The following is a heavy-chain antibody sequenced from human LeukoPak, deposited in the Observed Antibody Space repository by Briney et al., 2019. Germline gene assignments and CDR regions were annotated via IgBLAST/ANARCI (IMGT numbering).Heavy chain of an antibody. J-gene: IGHJ6*03. CDR3: ARQSFYGIYYYYYMDV. D-gene: IGHD5/OR15-5a*01. CDR1: GGSISSSSYY. CDR2: IYYSGST. Sequence: PSETLSLTCTVSGGSISSSSYYWGWIRQPPGKGLEWIGSIYYSGSTYYNPSLKSRVTISVDTSKNQFSLRMTSVTAADTAVYYCARQSFYGIYYYYYMDVWGKGTPVTVSS. V-gene: IGHV4-39*01.